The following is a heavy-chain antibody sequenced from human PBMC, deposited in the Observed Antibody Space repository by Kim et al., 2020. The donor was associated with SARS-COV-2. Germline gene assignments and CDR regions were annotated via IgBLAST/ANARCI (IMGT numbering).Heavy chain of an antibody. CDR1: GGSISSGDYY. CDR3: ARARITLIGVVQELDY. J-gene: IGHJ4*02. CDR2: IYYSGST. Sequence: SETLSLTCTVSGGSISSGDYYWSWIRQPPGKDLEWIGYIYYSGSTYYNPSLKSRVTISVDTAKNQFSLKLSSVTAADTAVYYCARARITLIGVVQELDYWGQGTLVAVS. D-gene: IGHD3-22*01. V-gene: IGHV4-30-4*01.